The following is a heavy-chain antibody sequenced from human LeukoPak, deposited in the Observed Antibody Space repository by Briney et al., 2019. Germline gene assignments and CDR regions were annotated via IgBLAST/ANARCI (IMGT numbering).Heavy chain of an antibody. CDR3: VRHSSITTVVFDF. Sequence: SETLSLTCTVSGGSISGSNYYWGWIRQPPGKGLEWIGSITYSGSTYYNAALKSPVSISVDTSQKQFSLKVYTVTAADTAVYYCVRHSSITTVVFDFWGQGTLATVSS. CDR1: GGSISGSNYY. V-gene: IGHV4-39*01. CDR2: ITYSGST. D-gene: IGHD4-23*01. J-gene: IGHJ4*02.